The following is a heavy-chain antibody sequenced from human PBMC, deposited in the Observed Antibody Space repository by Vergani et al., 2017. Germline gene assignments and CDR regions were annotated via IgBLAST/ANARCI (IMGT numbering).Heavy chain of an antibody. CDR3: AKGKGDYDILTGYYIGYYFDY. CDR1: GFTFDDYA. V-gene: IGHV3-9*01. Sequence: EVQLVESGGGLVQPGGSLSLSGEASGFTFDDYAMHWVRQAPGKGREWVSGISWISGSMGYADSVKGRFTNSRDNAKNSLYLQMNSLRAEDTALYYCAKGKGDYDILTGYYIGYYFDYWGQGTLVTVSS. D-gene: IGHD3-9*01. J-gene: IGHJ4*02. CDR2: ISWISGSM.